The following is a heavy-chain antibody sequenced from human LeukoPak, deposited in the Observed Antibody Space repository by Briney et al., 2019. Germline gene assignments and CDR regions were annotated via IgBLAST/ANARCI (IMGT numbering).Heavy chain of an antibody. Sequence: ASVKVSCKASGYTFTDYYMHWVRQAPGQGLEWMGWINPNSGGTNYAQKFQGRVTMTGDTSISTAYMELSRLRSDDTAVYYCARENNLGGFDYWGQGILVTVSS. D-gene: IGHD3-16*01. V-gene: IGHV1-2*02. J-gene: IGHJ4*02. CDR1: GYTFTDYY. CDR3: ARENNLGGFDY. CDR2: INPNSGGT.